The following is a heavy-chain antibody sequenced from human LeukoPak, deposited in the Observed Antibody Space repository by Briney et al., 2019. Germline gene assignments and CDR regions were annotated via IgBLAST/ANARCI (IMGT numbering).Heavy chain of an antibody. V-gene: IGHV1-46*01. CDR2: INPSAGST. J-gene: IGHJ4*02. D-gene: IGHD3-22*01. CDR3: ARAVGDSSGYSQDY. CDR1: GYIFTSYC. Sequence: ASVKVSCQASGYIFTSYCIHWVRQAPGQGLEWMGVINPSAGSTSYTQKFQGRVTMTRDTSTSTVYMELSSLRSEDTAVYYCARAVGDSSGYSQDYWGQGTLVTVSS.